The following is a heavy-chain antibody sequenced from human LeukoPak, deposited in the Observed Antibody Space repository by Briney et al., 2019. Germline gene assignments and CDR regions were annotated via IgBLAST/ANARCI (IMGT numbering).Heavy chain of an antibody. CDR2: VNPTTGNT. CDR3: ARAGRYSAEDY. V-gene: IGHV4-4*07. J-gene: IGHJ4*02. Sequence: SETLSLTCTVSGGSISNYYWTWIRQPAGKGLEWIGRVNPTTGNTNYDPSLKSRVTMSINTSKNQVSLQLSSVTAADTAVYYCARAGRYSAEDYWGQGTLVTVSS. D-gene: IGHD4-11*01. CDR1: GGSISNYY.